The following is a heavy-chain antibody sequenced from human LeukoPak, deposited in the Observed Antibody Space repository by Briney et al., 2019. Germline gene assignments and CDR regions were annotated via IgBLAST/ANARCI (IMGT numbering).Heavy chain of an antibody. Sequence: SQTLSLTCTVSGGSISSGGYYWSWIRQPPGKGLEWIGYIYHSGSTYYNPSLKSRVTISVDKSKNQFSLKLSSVTAADTAVYYCARVELLWFGELNWFDPWGQGTLVTVSS. J-gene: IGHJ5*02. CDR3: ARVELLWFGELNWFDP. V-gene: IGHV4-30-2*01. CDR1: GGSISSGGYY. CDR2: IYHSGST. D-gene: IGHD3-10*01.